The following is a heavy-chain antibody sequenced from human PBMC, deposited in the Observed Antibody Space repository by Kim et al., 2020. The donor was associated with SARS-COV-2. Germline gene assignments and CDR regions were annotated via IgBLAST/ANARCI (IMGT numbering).Heavy chain of an antibody. CDR2: SGNRADGYTT. J-gene: IGHJ3*02. CDR3: SRGYSGVAIYAFDI. Sequence: GGSLRLSSAATGFALSDHYIDWVRHSPGKGLEWVGRSGNRADGYTTEYAASVRDRFTLSRDDSKNSLYLQMNSLKSEDSAVYYCSRGYSGVAIYAFDIWGQGTKVTVS. V-gene: IGHV3-72*01. D-gene: IGHD5-12*01. CDR1: GFALSDHY.